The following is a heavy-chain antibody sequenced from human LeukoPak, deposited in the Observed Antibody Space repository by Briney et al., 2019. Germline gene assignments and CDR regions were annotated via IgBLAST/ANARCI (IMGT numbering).Heavy chain of an antibody. CDR1: GYTFTGYY. CDR2: INPNSGGT. D-gene: IGHD1-26*01. Sequence: ASVKASCKASGYTFTGYYMHWVRQAPGQGLEWMGWINPNSGGTNYAQKFQGRVTMTRDTSISTAYMELSRLRSDDTAVYYCAREGGDGIVGALRGYMDVWGKGTTVTVSS. J-gene: IGHJ6*03. CDR3: AREGGDGIVGALRGYMDV. V-gene: IGHV1-2*02.